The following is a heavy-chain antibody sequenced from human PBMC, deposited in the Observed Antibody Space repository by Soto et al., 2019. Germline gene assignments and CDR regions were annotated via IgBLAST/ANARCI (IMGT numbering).Heavy chain of an antibody. CDR2: IDWDDDK. CDR1: RFSLSSSGMR. V-gene: IGHV2-70*04. CDR3: EKNATDGSWFDP. D-gene: IGHD4-4*01. J-gene: IGHJ5*02. Sequence: GPTLVNPTQTLRLTCTFSRFSLSSSGMRVSWIRQPPGKALAWLARIDWDDDKYYSTSLRTRLTISKDTSKNQVVLTMTNMDTVDTATYYCEKNATDGSWFDPWGQGTLVTVSS.